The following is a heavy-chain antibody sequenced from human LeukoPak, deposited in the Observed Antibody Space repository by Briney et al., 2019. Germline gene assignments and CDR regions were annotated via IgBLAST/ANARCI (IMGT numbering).Heavy chain of an antibody. CDR3: ARYGRAVAGT. CDR1: GGTFSSYA. D-gene: IGHD6-19*01. CDR2: IIPIFGTA. J-gene: IGHJ4*02. Sequence: SVKVSCKASGGTFSSYAIRWVRQAPGQGLEWMGGIIPIFGTANYAQKFQGRVTITTDESTSTAYMELSSLRSEDTAMYYCARYGRAVAGTWGQGTLVTVSS. V-gene: IGHV1-69*05.